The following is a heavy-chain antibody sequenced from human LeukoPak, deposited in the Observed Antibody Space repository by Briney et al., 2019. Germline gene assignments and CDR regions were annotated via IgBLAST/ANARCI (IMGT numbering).Heavy chain of an antibody. J-gene: IGHJ4*02. CDR2: INWNGGST. Sequence: GGSVRLPCAASGFTFDDYGMSWVRQAPGKGLEWVSGINWNGGSTGYADSVKGRFTISRDNAKNSLYLQMNSLRAEDTALYYCARDHSSLIDYWGQGTLVTVSS. CDR1: GFTFDDYG. V-gene: IGHV3-20*04. CDR3: ARDHSSLIDY. D-gene: IGHD6-13*01.